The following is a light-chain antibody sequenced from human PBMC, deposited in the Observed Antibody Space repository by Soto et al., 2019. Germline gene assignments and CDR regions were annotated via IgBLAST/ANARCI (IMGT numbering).Light chain of an antibody. V-gene: IGKV1-12*01. Sequence: DIQITQSPSTLSAYVRESFTITCRASQSITTWLAWYQQRPGKAPKPLIYDVSSLQSGVPSRFSGSGSGTDFTLTISSLQPEDFATYYCQQANSFPFTFGQGTRLEI. CDR3: QQANSFPFT. CDR2: DVS. CDR1: QSITTW. J-gene: IGKJ5*01.